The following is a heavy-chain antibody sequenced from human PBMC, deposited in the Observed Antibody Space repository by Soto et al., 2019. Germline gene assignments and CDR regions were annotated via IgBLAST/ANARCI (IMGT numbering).Heavy chain of an antibody. CDR2: SSATGSGT. J-gene: IGHJ4*02. CDR3: AKDRRAGGNYGFYSDF. D-gene: IGHD1-7*01. V-gene: IGHV3-23*01. CDR1: GFTFSSYG. Sequence: EMQLLESGGGLVQPGGSLRLSCAVSGFTFSSYGMTWVRQAPGKGLEWISFSSATGSGTYYADSVKGRFTISRDNSTNTLYLQMTSLRADDTAVYYCAKDRRAGGNYGFYSDFWGQGALVIVSS.